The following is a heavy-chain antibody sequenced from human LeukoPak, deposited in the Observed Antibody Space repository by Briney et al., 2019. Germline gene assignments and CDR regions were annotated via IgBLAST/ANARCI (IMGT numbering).Heavy chain of an antibody. CDR3: ARMKFKHCSGGSCYNPYSSGMDV. J-gene: IGHJ6*02. CDR1: GGSVGSYY. D-gene: IGHD2-15*01. Sequence: PSETLSLTCTVSGGSVGSYYWSWIRQPPGKGLEWIGYISYSGITNYKPSLKSRVTISVDTSKNQFSLKLSSVTAADTAVYYCARMKFKHCSGGSCYNPYSSGMDVWGQGTTVTVSS. V-gene: IGHV4-59*08. CDR2: ISYSGIT.